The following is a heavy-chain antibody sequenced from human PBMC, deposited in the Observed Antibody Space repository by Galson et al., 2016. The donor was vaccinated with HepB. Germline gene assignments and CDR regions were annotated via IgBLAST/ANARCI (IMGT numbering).Heavy chain of an antibody. Sequence: SETLSLTCAVSGGSISSSNWWSWVRQPPGKGLEWIGEIYHSGSTNYNPSLKSRATLSVDTSKNHFSLRLSSLTAADTAGYYCARLYYDFWSGYPADPWGQGTLVTVSS. CDR3: ARLYYDFWSGYPADP. CDR1: GGSISSSNW. D-gene: IGHD3-3*01. J-gene: IGHJ5*02. V-gene: IGHV4-4*02. CDR2: IYHSGST.